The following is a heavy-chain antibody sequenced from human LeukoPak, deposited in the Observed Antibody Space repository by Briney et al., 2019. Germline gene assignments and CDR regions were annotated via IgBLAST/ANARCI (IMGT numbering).Heavy chain of an antibody. CDR1: GFTLSDYY. Sequence: GGSLRLSCAASGFTLSDYYMSWIRQAPGKGLEWVSYISSSGSTIYYADSVKGRFTISRDNAKNSLYLQMNSLRAEDTAVYYCARVGPAARKDGMDVWGQGTTVTVSS. CDR2: ISSSGSTI. D-gene: IGHD2-2*01. V-gene: IGHV3-11*01. CDR3: ARVGPAARKDGMDV. J-gene: IGHJ6*02.